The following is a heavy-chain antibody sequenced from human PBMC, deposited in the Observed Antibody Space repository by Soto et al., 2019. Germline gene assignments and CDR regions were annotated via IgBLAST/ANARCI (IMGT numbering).Heavy chain of an antibody. Sequence: QVQPQESGPGLVKPSQTLSLTCNVSGVSISSGGYYWSWIRQHPAKVLEWIGHIYYSGSTYYNPSLKSRVTISVDTSKNQFSLKLSSVTAADTAVYYCARGRPDDYGDPDYFDYWGQGALVTVSS. J-gene: IGHJ4*02. CDR2: IYYSGST. CDR3: ARGRPDDYGDPDYFDY. CDR1: GVSISSGGYY. V-gene: IGHV4-31*03. D-gene: IGHD4-17*01.